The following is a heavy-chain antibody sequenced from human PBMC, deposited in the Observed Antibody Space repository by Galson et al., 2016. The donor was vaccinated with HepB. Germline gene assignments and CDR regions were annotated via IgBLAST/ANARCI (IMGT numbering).Heavy chain of an antibody. J-gene: IGHJ3*01. CDR1: RYTFTDYY. V-gene: IGHV1-2*02. D-gene: IGHD3-16*01. Sequence: SVKVSCKASRYTFTDYYIHWVRQAPGQGLDWLDWINLNTGGTDYAQKFQGRVTMTRDTSSNTAYMELSSLRSDDTAVYYCARERLSSLGRRWDDAFDVWGQGTMVTVSS. CDR2: INLNTGGT. CDR3: ARERLSSLGRRWDDAFDV.